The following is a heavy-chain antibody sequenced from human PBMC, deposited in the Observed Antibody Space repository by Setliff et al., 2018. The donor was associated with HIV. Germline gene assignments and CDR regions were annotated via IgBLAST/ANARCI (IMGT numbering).Heavy chain of an antibody. V-gene: IGHV4-4*08. CDR3: ARSGYYLGDYYYYYMDV. J-gene: IGHJ6*03. CDR1: GGSISSYY. Sequence: PSETLSLTCTVSGGSISSYYWSWIRRPPGKGLEWIGYIYTSGSTNYNPSLKSRVTISVDTSKNQFSLKLSSVAAADTAVYYCARSGYYLGDYYYYYMDVWGKGTTVTVSS. CDR2: IYTSGST. D-gene: IGHD5-12*01.